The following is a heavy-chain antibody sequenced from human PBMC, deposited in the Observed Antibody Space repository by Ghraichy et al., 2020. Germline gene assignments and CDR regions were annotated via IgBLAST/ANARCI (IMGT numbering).Heavy chain of an antibody. CDR1: GASVSSTSAA. V-gene: IGHV6-1*01. Sequence: SQTPLTCAISGASVSSTSAAWNWIRQSPSRGLEWLGRTYYRSKWYADYALSVKSRITINPDTSKNHFSLHLNSVTPEDTAVYFCASGSGDYFGYWGQGTLVTVSS. J-gene: IGHJ4*02. CDR2: TYYRSKWYA. CDR3: ASGSGDYFGY. D-gene: IGHD2-15*01.